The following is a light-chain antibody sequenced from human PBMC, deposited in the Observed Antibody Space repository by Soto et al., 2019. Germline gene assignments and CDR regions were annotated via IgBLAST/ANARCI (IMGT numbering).Light chain of an antibody. V-gene: IGKV3-11*01. J-gene: IGKJ5*01. CDR3: QHRMNWPLT. CDR2: DAS. CDR1: QSVSSY. Sequence: EIVLTQFPATLSVSLGYSSTLSCRASQSVSSYLLWYQQKPGQAPRLLIYDASNRASGTPARFSGSGSETDFTLTISSLEPEDFAVYYCQHRMNWPLTFGQGTRLEIK.